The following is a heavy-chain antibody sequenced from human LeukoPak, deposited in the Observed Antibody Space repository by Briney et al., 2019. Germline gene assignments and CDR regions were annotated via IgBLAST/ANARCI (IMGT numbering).Heavy chain of an antibody. D-gene: IGHD3-10*01. CDR3: AKDSWEGWFGELSY. CDR2: ISAYNGNT. CDR1: GYTFTSYG. V-gene: IGHV1-18*01. Sequence: ASVKVSCKASGYTFTSYGISWVRQAPGQGPEWMGWISAYNGNTNYAQKLQGRVTMTTDTSTSTAYMELRSLRSDDTAVYYCAKDSWEGWFGELSYWGQGTLVTVSS. J-gene: IGHJ4*02.